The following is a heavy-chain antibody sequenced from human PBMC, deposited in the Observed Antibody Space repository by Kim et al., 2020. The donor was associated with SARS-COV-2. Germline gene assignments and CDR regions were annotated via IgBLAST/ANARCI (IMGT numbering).Heavy chain of an antibody. V-gene: IGHV6-1*01. D-gene: IGHD6-19*01. CDR3: ATDNLLSSGWYYFDY. Sequence: VSVKSRITINPDTSKNQFSLQLNSVTHEDTAVYYCATDNLLSSGWYYFDYWGQGTLVTVSS. J-gene: IGHJ4*02.